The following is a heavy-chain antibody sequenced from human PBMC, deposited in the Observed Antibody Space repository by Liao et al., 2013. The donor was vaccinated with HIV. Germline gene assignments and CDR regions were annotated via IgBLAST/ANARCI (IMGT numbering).Heavy chain of an antibody. J-gene: IGHJ6*03. D-gene: IGHD4-17*01. Sequence: QVRLQESGPGLVKPSETLSLTCNVSGGSITSGDHYWSWIRQPAGKGLEWIGRVDVSGSIKFSPSLKSRLTMSVDKSKQQFSLKLTSVTAADTAVYFCARAHAPRPYGGNFYYLDVWGKGTTVIVSS. CDR2: VDVSGSI. CDR1: GGSITSGDHY. CDR3: ARAHAPRPYGGNFYYLDV. V-gene: IGHV4-61*02.